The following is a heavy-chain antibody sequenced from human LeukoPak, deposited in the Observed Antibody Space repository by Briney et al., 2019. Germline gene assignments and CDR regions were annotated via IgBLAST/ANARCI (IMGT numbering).Heavy chain of an antibody. CDR3: AREDRTYYYGSGSYNG. J-gene: IGHJ4*02. V-gene: IGHV3-7*01. CDR1: GFTFSSYW. Sequence: GGSLRLSCAASGFTFSSYWMSWVRQAPGKGLEWVANIKQDGSEKYYVDSVKGRFTISRDNAKNSLYLQMNSLRAEDTAVYYCAREDRTYYYGSGSYNGWGQGTLVTVSS. D-gene: IGHD3-10*01. CDR2: IKQDGSEK.